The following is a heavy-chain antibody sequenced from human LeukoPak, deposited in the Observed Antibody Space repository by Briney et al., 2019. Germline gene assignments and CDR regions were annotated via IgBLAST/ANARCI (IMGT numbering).Heavy chain of an antibody. Sequence: PSETLSLTCTVSGGSISSYYWSWIRQPPGKGLEWIGYIYHSGSTNYNPSLKSRVAISVDTSKNQFSLKLSSVTAADTAVYYCASPRLGYDSSGYYYYFDYWGQGTLVTVSS. J-gene: IGHJ4*02. D-gene: IGHD3-22*01. CDR1: GGSISSYY. V-gene: IGHV4-59*12. CDR3: ASPRLGYDSSGYYYYFDY. CDR2: IYHSGST.